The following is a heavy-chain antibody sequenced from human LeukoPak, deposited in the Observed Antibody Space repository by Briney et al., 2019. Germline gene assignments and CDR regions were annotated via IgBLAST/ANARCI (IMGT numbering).Heavy chain of an antibody. CDR1: GGSISSYY. CDR2: IYYSGST. CDR3: ARSKMTTVSPFDY. D-gene: IGHD4-11*01. Sequence: PSETLSLTCTVSGGSISSYYWSWIRQPPGKGLEWIGYIYYSGSTNYNPSLKSRVTISVDTSKNQFSLKLSSVTAADTAVYYCARSKMTTVSPFDYWGQGTLVTVSS. V-gene: IGHV4-59*12. J-gene: IGHJ4*02.